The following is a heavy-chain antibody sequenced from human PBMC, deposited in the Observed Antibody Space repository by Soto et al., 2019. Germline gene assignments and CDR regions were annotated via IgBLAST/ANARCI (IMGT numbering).Heavy chain of an antibody. J-gene: IGHJ4*02. Sequence: SETLSLTCTVSGGSISSSSYYWGWIRQPPGKGLEWIGSIYYSGSTYYNPSLKSRVTISVDTSKNRFSLKLSSVTAADTAVYYCARRRVRYGDYHYWGQGTLVTVS. CDR1: GGSISSSSYY. D-gene: IGHD4-17*01. V-gene: IGHV4-39*01. CDR2: IYYSGST. CDR3: ARRRVRYGDYHY.